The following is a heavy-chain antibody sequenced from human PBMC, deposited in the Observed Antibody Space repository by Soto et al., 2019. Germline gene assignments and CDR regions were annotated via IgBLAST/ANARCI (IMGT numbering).Heavy chain of an antibody. J-gene: IGHJ4*02. D-gene: IGHD3-9*01. CDR1: GGSLSSGGYY. Sequence: QVQLQESGPGLVKPSQTLFLTCTVSGGSLSSGGYYWSWIRQPPGKRLEWIGYIYYSGSTYYNPSLESRIIISVDTSQNQFSLRLNSVTAADTAVYYCARADDILTGAGPVHFDNWGQGALVTVSS. V-gene: IGHV4-30-4*01. CDR3: ARADDILTGAGPVHFDN. CDR2: IYYSGST.